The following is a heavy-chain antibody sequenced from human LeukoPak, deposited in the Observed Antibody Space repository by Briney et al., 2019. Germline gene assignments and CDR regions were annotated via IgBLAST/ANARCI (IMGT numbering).Heavy chain of an antibody. CDR3: AKDRGGYCSGGSCYGGAFDI. CDR1: GFTFSSYA. J-gene: IGHJ3*02. V-gene: IGHV3-23*01. Sequence: GGSLRLSCAASGFTFSSYAMSWVRRAPGKGLEWVSAISGSGGSTYYADSVKGRFTISRDNSKNTLYLQMNSLRAEDTAVYYCAKDRGGYCSGGSCYGGAFDIWGQGTMVTVSS. CDR2: ISGSGGST. D-gene: IGHD2-15*01.